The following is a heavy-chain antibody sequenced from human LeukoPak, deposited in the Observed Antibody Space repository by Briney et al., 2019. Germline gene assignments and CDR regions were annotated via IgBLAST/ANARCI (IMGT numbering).Heavy chain of an antibody. CDR3: ARDPAYYYESSRPFDY. Sequence: GGSLRLSCAASGFTFSSYSMNWVRQAPGKGLEWVSSISSSSSYIYYADSVKGRFTISRDNARNSLYLQMNSLRAEDTAVYYCARDPAYYYESSRPFDYWGQGTLVTVSS. CDR2: ISSSSSYI. D-gene: IGHD3-22*01. CDR1: GFTFSSYS. J-gene: IGHJ4*02. V-gene: IGHV3-21*01.